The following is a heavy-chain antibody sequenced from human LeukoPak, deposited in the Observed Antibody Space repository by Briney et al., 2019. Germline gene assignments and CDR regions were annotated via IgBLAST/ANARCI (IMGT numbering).Heavy chain of an antibody. D-gene: IGHD3-22*01. Sequence: SETLSLTCAVYGGSFSGYYWSWIRQPPGKGLEWIGEINHSGSTNYNPSLKSRVTISVDTSKNQFSLKLSSVTAADTAVYYCARTYYYDGSGYYRNYYYYMDVWGKGTTVTVSS. J-gene: IGHJ6*03. CDR2: INHSGST. CDR1: GGSFSGYY. V-gene: IGHV4-34*01. CDR3: ARTYYYDGSGYYRNYYYYMDV.